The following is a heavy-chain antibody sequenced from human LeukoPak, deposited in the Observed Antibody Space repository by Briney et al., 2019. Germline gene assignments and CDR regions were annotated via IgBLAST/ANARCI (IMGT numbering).Heavy chain of an antibody. D-gene: IGHD1-26*01. CDR1: GFTFSSYA. Sequence: PGGSLRLSCVVSGFTFSSYAMNWVRQAPGKGLEWVSGITASGGSTYYTDSVKGRFTISRDNSKNTLFMQMNSLRDEDMALYYCAKYVGQSGSNYYGLDVWGQGTAVTVSS. J-gene: IGHJ6*02. CDR2: ITASGGST. V-gene: IGHV3-23*01. CDR3: AKYVGQSGSNYYGLDV.